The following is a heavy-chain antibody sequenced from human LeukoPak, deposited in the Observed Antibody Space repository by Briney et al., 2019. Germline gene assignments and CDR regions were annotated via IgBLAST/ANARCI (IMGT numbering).Heavy chain of an antibody. CDR2: FRSKANDYAT. V-gene: IGHV3-73*01. Sequence: GGSLRLSCAASGFTFSGSTMHWVRQASGTGLEWFGRFRSKANDYATAYAASVKGRFTISRDDSKNTAYLHISSLKNEDTAVYYCTSPIHNGDYDYYYGLELWGQGTTVTVSS. D-gene: IGHD4-17*01. J-gene: IGHJ6*02. CDR1: GFTFSGST. CDR3: TSPIHNGDYDYYYGLEL.